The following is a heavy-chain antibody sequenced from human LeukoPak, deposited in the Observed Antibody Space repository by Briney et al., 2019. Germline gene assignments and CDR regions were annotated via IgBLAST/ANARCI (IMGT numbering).Heavy chain of an antibody. CDR1: GFTFSSYS. V-gene: IGHV3-21*01. CDR3: ARGLRQQLVRYYYGMDV. CDR2: ISSSSSYI. Sequence: GGSLILSCAASGFTFSSYSMNWVRQAPGKGLEWVSSISSSSSYIYYADSVKGRFTISRDNAKNSLYLQMNSLRAEDTAVYYCARGLRQQLVRYYYGMDVWGQGTTVTVSS. D-gene: IGHD6-13*01. J-gene: IGHJ6*02.